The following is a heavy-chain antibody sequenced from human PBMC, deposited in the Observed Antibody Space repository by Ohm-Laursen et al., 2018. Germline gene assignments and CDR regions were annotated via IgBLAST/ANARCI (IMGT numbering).Heavy chain of an antibody. J-gene: IGHJ4*02. CDR2: IYYTGSS. CDR1: GDSIRSYY. V-gene: IGHV4-59*01. CDR3: AKRIGGYGTFDY. D-gene: IGHD1-26*01. Sequence: GTLSLTCTVSGDSIRSYYWTWIRQPPGQGLEWIGNIYYTGSSNYNPSLKSRVTMSVDTSKNQISLNLSSVTAADTAVHYCAKRIGGYGTFDYWGQGTLVTVSS.